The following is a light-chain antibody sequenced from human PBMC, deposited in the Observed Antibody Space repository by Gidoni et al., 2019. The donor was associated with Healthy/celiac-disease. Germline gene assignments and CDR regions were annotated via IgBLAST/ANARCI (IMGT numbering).Light chain of an antibody. J-gene: IGKJ2*01. CDR1: HSVSSSY. Sequence: EIVLTQSLGPLSLSPGERATPSCSVSHSVSSSYLAWYQQKPGQAPRLLIYGASSRATGIPDRFSGSGSGTDFTLTISRLEPEDFAVYYCQQYGRSPTYTFXQXTKLEIK. V-gene: IGKV3-20*01. CDR2: GAS. CDR3: QQYGRSPTYT.